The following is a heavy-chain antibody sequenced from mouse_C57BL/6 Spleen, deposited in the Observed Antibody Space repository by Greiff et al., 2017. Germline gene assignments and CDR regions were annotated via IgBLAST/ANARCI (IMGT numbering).Heavy chain of an antibody. V-gene: IGHV1-7*01. CDR3: ARRVDGCYAY. D-gene: IGHD2-3*01. CDR2: INPSSGYT. Sequence: QVQLQQSGAELAKPGASVKLSCTASGYTFTSYCMHWVKQRPGQGLEWIGYINPSSGYTEYNQKFKDKATLTADKSSSTAYMQLSSLTYEDAAVYYCARRVDGCYAYWGQGTLVTVSA. CDR1: GYTFTSYC. J-gene: IGHJ3*01.